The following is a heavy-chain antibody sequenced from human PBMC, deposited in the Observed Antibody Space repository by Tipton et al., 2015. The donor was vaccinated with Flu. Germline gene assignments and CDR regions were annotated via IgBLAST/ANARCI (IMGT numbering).Heavy chain of an antibody. J-gene: IGHJ6*02. CDR1: GFTFNRYA. Sequence: GSLRLSCAASGFTFNRYAMNWVRQAPGKGLGWVSGISGRGGTTYYADSVKGRFTISRDNSKNTIYLQMNSLRAEDTAVYYCAKDGDYMAYYYYGLDVWGQGTTVTVSS. V-gene: IGHV3-23*01. D-gene: IGHD5-12*01. CDR2: ISGRGGTT. CDR3: AKDGDYMAYYYYGLDV.